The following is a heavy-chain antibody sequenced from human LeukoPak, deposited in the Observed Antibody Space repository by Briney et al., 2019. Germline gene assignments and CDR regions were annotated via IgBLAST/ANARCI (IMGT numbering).Heavy chain of an antibody. CDR3: ARDYYGSGSWDY. Sequence: GRSLRLSCAASGFTFSSYAMHWVRQAPGKGLEWVAVISYDGSNKYYADSVKGRFTISRDNSKNTLYLQMNSLRAEDTAVYYCARDYYGSGSWDYWGQGTLVTVSS. V-gene: IGHV3-30*04. D-gene: IGHD3-10*01. CDR1: GFTFSSYA. CDR2: ISYDGSNK. J-gene: IGHJ4*02.